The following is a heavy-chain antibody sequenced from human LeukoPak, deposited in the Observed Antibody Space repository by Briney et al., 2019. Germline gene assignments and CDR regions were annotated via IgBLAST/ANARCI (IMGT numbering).Heavy chain of an antibody. V-gene: IGHV3-9*01. J-gene: IGHJ4*02. CDR2: ISWNSGSI. Sequence: GRSLRLSCAASGFTFADYAMHWVPQAPGKGREWASGISWNSGSIGYADSVKGRFTSSRDNAKNSLYLQMNSLRAEDTALYYCAKALRPYSSGWYTHWGQGTLVTVSS. CDR1: GFTFADYA. CDR3: AKALRPYSSGWYTH. D-gene: IGHD6-19*01.